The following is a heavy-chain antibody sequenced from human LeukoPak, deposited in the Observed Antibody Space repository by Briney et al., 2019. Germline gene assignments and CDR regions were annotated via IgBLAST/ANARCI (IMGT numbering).Heavy chain of an antibody. Sequence: SETLSLTCTVSGGSISSYYWSWIRQPPGKGLEWIGFIYYSGSTNYNPSFKSRVTISVHASKNQFSLKLSSVTAADTAVYYCARTTEGGYSYGSFYYYYMDVWGKGATVTIS. CDR1: GGSISSYY. CDR3: ARTTEGGYSYGSFYYYYMDV. D-gene: IGHD5-18*01. J-gene: IGHJ6*03. CDR2: IYYSGST. V-gene: IGHV4-59*01.